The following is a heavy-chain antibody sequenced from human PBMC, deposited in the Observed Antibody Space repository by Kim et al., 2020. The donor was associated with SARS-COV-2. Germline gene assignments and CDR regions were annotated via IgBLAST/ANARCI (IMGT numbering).Heavy chain of an antibody. CDR3: AKDQDYYGSGSHPGPFDY. V-gene: IGHV3-23*01. J-gene: IGHJ4*02. CDR1: GFTFSSYA. CDR2: ISGSGGST. Sequence: GGSLRLSCAASGFTFSSYAMSWVRQAPGKGLEWVSAISGSGGSTYYADYVKGRFTISRDNSKNTLYLQMNSLRAEDTAVYYCAKDQDYYGSGSHPGPFDYWGQGTLVTVSS. D-gene: IGHD3-10*01.